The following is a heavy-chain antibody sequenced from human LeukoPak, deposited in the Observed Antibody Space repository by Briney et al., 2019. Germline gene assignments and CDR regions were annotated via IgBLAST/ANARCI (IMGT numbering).Heavy chain of an antibody. Sequence: GGSLRLSCAASGCTFSSYSMNWVRQAPGKGLEWVSFISSCSSYIYYADSVKDRFTISRDNAKNSLYLQMNSLSAEDTAVYYCARAGEFSCAFHYWGQGTLVTVSS. J-gene: IGHJ4*02. CDR2: ISSCSSYI. V-gene: IGHV3-21*01. CDR3: ARAGEFSCAFHY. D-gene: IGHD2-2*01. CDR1: GCTFSSYS.